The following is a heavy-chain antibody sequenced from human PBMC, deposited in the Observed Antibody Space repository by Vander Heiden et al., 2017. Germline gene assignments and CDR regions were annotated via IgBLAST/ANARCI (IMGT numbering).Heavy chain of an antibody. D-gene: IGHD3-22*01. Sequence: EVQLLESGGCLVQPGGSLRLSCAASGFTFSSYAMSWVRPAPGKGLEWVSARSGSGGSTYYADSVNGRLTIYSDNSKNTLFLQMNSLSAEDTAVYYCAKGRIIMLVVRAAVDIWGQGRMGNVA. CDR2: RSGSGGST. CDR3: AKGRIIMLVVRAAVDI. J-gene: IGHJ3*02. CDR1: GFTFSSYA. V-gene: IGHV3-23*01.